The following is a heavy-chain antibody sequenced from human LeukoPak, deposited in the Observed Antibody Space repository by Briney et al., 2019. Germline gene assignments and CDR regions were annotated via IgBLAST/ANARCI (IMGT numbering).Heavy chain of an antibody. J-gene: IGHJ1*01. V-gene: IGHV1-18*01. Sequence: GASVKVSCKASVYTFTSYGISWVRQAPGQGLEWMGWISAYNGNTNYAQKLQGRVTMTTDTSTSTAYMELRSLRSDDTAVYYCARDYERYYYDSSGPSEYFQHWGQGTLVTVSS. CDR2: ISAYNGNT. D-gene: IGHD3-22*01. CDR3: ARDYERYYYDSSGPSEYFQH. CDR1: VYTFTSYG.